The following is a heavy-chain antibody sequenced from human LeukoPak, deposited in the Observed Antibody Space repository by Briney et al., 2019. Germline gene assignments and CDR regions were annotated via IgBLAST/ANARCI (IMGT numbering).Heavy chain of an antibody. V-gene: IGHV3-23*01. D-gene: IGHD4-17*01. CDR1: GFTFRNYA. CDR2: IRGSGGST. CDR3: AKRTVTGYYYYMDV. Sequence: GGSLRLSCAASGFTFRNYAMSWVRQAPGKGLEWVSSIRGSGGSTYYADSVKGRFTISRDNSKNTLYLQMNSLRAEDTAVYYCAKRTVTGYYYYMDVWGKGTTVTISS. J-gene: IGHJ6*03.